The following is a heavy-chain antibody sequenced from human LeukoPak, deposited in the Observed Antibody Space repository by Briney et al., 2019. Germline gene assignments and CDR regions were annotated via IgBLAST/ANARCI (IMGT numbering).Heavy chain of an antibody. J-gene: IGHJ5*02. Sequence: SETLSLTCAVYGGSFSGYYWSWIRQPPGKGLEWIGGINHSGSTNYNPSLKSRVTISVDTSKNQFSLKLSSVTAADTAVYYCARGYSSSWYEDWFDPWGQGTLVTVSS. CDR2: INHSGST. CDR1: GGSFSGYY. D-gene: IGHD6-13*01. CDR3: ARGYSSSWYEDWFDP. V-gene: IGHV4-34*01.